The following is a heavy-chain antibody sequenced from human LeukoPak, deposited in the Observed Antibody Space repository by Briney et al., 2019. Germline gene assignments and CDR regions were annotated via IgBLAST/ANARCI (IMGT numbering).Heavy chain of an antibody. J-gene: IGHJ4*02. CDR2: IRSDSSTI. D-gene: IGHD2-15*01. CDR1: GFTFGTYA. Sequence: GGSLRLSCAASGFTFGTYAMNWVRQAPGKGLEWVSYIRSDSSTIYYADSVKGRFTISRDNAKNSLFLQINSLRDEDTAVYYCAREWYYFDYWGQGTLVTVSS. V-gene: IGHV3-48*02. CDR3: AREWYYFDY.